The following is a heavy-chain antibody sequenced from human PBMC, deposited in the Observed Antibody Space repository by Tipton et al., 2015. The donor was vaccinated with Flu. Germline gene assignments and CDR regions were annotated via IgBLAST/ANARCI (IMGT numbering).Heavy chain of an antibody. CDR3: ARGSVDSDWGVGFDP. D-gene: IGHD7-27*01. CDR1: GGSLTSYY. J-gene: IGHJ5*02. CDR2: IFYSGDT. V-gene: IGHV4-59*01. Sequence: TLSLTCTVSGGSLTSYYWSWIRQPPGKGLEWIGYIFYSGDTNYNPSLKSRVTISIDTSKNQFSLRLNSVTAADSAVYYCARGSVDSDWGVGFDPWGKGTQVTFS.